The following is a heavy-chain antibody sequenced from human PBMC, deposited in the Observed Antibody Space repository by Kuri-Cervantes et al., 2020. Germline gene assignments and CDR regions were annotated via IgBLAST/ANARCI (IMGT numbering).Heavy chain of an antibody. CDR1: GGSFSGYY. D-gene: IGHD6-6*01. J-gene: IGHJ6*03. CDR3: ARDKEQLGHYYYYYYYDMDV. Sequence: WETLSLTCAVYGGSFSGYYWSWIRQPPGKGLEWIGEINHSGSTNYNPSLKSRVTISVDTSKNQFSLKLSSVTAEDTAVYYCARDKEQLGHYYYYYYYDMDVWGKGTTVTVSS. CDR2: INHSGST. V-gene: IGHV4-34*01.